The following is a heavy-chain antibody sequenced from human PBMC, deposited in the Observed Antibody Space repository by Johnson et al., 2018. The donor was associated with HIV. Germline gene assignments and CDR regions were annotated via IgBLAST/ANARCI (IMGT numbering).Heavy chain of an antibody. Sequence: QVQLVESGGGVVQPGRSLRLSCAASGFTFSNYAMHWVRQAPGKGLEWVAVLSYDGSNKYYADSVKGRFTISRDNAKNSLYLQMNSLRAEDTARYYCAREERDGINSAFDIWGQGTMVAVSS. CDR2: LSYDGSNK. V-gene: IGHV3-30-3*01. J-gene: IGHJ3*02. CDR1: GFTFSNYA. D-gene: IGHD5-24*01. CDR3: AREERDGINSAFDI.